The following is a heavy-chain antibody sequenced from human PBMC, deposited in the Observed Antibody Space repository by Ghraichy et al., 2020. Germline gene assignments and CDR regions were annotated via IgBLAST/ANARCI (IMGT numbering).Heavy chain of an antibody. D-gene: IGHD1-26*01. CDR3: AKDLVGATPLPQGMDV. CDR1: GFTFSSYA. Sequence: GGSLRLSCAASGFTFSSYAMSWVRQAPGKGLEWVSAISGSGGSTYYADSVKGRFTISRDNSKNTLYLQMNSLRAEDTAVYYCAKDLVGATPLPQGMDVWGQGTTVTVSS. CDR2: ISGSGGST. J-gene: IGHJ6*02. V-gene: IGHV3-23*01.